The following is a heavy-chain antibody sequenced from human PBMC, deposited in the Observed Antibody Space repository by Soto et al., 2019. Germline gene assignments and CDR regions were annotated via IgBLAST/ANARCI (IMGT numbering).Heavy chain of an antibody. D-gene: IGHD4-17*01. CDR3: ARDLYFGYGDYVEYFQH. J-gene: IGHJ1*01. CDR2: ISSSSSTI. V-gene: IGHV3-48*01. Sequence: GGSLRLSCAASGFTFSSYSMNWVRQAPGKGLEWVSYISSSSSTIYYADSVKGRFTISRDNAKNSLYLQMNSLRAEDTAVYYCARDLYFGYGDYVEYFQHWGQGTLVTVSS. CDR1: GFTFSSYS.